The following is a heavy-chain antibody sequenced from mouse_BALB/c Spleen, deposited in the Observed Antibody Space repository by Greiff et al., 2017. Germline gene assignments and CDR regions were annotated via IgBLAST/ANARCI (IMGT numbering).Heavy chain of an antibody. CDR1: GFTFSSYT. D-gene: IGHD1-1*01. CDR2: ISSGGSYT. V-gene: IGHV5-6-4*01. CDR3: TRDRGYYGSSYFDY. J-gene: IGHJ2*01. Sequence: EVQGVESGGGLVKPGGSLKLSCAASGFTFSSYTMSWVRQTPEKRLEWVATISSGGSYTYYPDSVKGRFTISRDNAKNTLYLQMSSLKSEDTAMYYCTRDRGYYGSSYFDYWGQGTTLTVSS.